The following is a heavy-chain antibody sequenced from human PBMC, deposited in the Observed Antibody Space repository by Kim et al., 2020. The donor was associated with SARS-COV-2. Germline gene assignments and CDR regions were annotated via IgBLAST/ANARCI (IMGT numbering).Heavy chain of an antibody. D-gene: IGHD2-15*01. J-gene: IGHJ5*02. V-gene: IGHV3-15*01. CDR2: IKSKTDGGTT. CDR1: GFTFSNAW. Sequence: GGSLRLSCAASGFTFSNAWMSWVRQAPGKGLEWVGRIKSKTDGGTTDYAAPVKGRFTISRDDSKNTLYLQMNSLKTEDTAVYYCSLTDIVVVVAAEDWFDPWGQGTLVTVSS. CDR3: SLTDIVVVVAAEDWFDP.